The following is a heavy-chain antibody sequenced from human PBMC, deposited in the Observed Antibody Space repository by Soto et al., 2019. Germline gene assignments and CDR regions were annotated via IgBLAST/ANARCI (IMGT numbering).Heavy chain of an antibody. D-gene: IGHD6-13*01. Sequence: QEQLQQWGAGLLKPSETLSLTCVVYGGAFSGFYWTWIRQPPGKGLEWIGEIDHSESTNYNPPLKSRVTKSVDTSKNQVPPKLSSVTAADTAVYYCARGRSSWYRRGSYYYYGMDVWGQGTAVTVSS. CDR2: IDHSEST. J-gene: IGHJ6*02. CDR3: ARGRSSWYRRGSYYYYGMDV. CDR1: GGAFSGFY. V-gene: IGHV4-34*01.